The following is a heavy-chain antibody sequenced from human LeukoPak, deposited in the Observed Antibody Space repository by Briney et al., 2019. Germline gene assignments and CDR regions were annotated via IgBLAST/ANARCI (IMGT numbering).Heavy chain of an antibody. CDR2: VSGGAEST. J-gene: IGHJ4*02. CDR1: GFTFSNSW. V-gene: IGHV3-23*01. CDR3: AKVGANFTYYFDY. Sequence: GGSLRLSCAASGFTFSNSWMSWVRQAPGKGLEWVSAVSGGAESTYYADSVKGRFTISRDTSKNTLYLQMTSLRAEDTAVYYCAKVGANFTYYFDYWGQGTLVAVSS. D-gene: IGHD1-26*01.